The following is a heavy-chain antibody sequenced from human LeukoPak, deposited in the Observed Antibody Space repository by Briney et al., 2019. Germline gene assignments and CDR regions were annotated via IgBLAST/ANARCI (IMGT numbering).Heavy chain of an antibody. V-gene: IGHV1-18*01. J-gene: IGHJ6*02. Sequence: ASVKVSCKASGYTFTSYGISWVRQAPGQGLEWMGWISAYNGNTNYAQKLQGRVTMTTDTSTSTAYMELRSLRSDETAVYYCAGEFSSSSTYYYYGMDVWGQGTTVTVSS. CDR1: GYTFTSYG. D-gene: IGHD6-6*01. CDR2: ISAYNGNT. CDR3: AGEFSSSSTYYYYGMDV.